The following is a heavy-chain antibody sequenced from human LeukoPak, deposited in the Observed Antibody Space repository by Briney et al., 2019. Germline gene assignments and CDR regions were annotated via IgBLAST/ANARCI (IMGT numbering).Heavy chain of an antibody. CDR2: IYPGDSDT. J-gene: IGHJ5*02. V-gene: IGHV5-51*01. D-gene: IGHD2-15*01. CDR1: GYSFTSYW. CDR3: ARLRGYCSGGSCYSDWFDP. Sequence: GESLKISCKGSGYSFTSYWIGWVRQMPGKGLEWMGIIYPGDSDTRYSPSFQGQVTISAGKSISTAYLQWSSLKASDTAMYYCARLRGYCSGGSCYSDWFDPWGQGTLVTVSS.